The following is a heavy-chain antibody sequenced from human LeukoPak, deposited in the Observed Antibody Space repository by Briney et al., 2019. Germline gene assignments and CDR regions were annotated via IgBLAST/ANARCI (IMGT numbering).Heavy chain of an antibody. Sequence: SETLSLTCAVYGGSFSGYYWSWIRQPPGKGLGWIGEINHSGSTNYNPSLKSRVTISVDTSKNQFSLKLSSVTAADTAVYYCARGYPVDYWGQGTLVTVSS. J-gene: IGHJ4*02. CDR1: GGSFSGYY. V-gene: IGHV4-34*01. CDR3: ARGYPVDY. CDR2: INHSGST.